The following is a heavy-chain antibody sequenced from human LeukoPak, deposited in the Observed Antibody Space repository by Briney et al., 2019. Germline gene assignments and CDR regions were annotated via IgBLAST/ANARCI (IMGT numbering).Heavy chain of an antibody. CDR2: LYYNGGT. CDR3: ARALSTVTTYFDS. D-gene: IGHD4-17*01. V-gene: IGHV4-59*12. Sequence: SETLSLTCTVSGGSISNYYWSWIRQPPGKGLEWIGYLYYNGGTNYNPSLKSRVTISADTSKSQFSLELSSVTAADTAVFYCARALSTVTTYFDSWGQGTLVTVSS. CDR1: GGSISNYY. J-gene: IGHJ4*02.